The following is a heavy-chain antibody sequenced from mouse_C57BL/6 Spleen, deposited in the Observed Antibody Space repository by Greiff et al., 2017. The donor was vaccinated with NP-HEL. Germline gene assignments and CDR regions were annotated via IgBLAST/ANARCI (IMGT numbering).Heavy chain of an antibody. V-gene: IGHV1-55*01. J-gene: IGHJ1*03. CDR1: GYTFTSYW. D-gene: IGHD1-1*01. CDR3: ATYYSCRDFDV. Sequence: QVQLQQPGAELVTPGPSVQMSCKASGYTFTSYWLTWVQQRPGQGLEWIGDIYPGSGSTNYNEKFKSKATLTVDTSSSTAYMQLSSLTSDDAAVYYCATYYSCRDFDVWGTGTTVTVSS. CDR2: IYPGSGST.